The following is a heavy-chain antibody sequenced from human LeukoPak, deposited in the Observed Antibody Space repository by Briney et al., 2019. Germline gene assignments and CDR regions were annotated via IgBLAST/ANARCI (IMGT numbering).Heavy chain of an antibody. CDR3: ARDPIRFLEWLPSGYMDV. CDR2: INPNSGGT. V-gene: IGHV1-2*02. Sequence: ASVKVSCKASGYTFTGYYMHWVRQAPGQGLEWMGWINPNSGGTNYAQKFQGRVTMTRDTFISTAYMELSRLRSDDTAVYYCARDPIRFLEWLPSGYMDVWGKGTTVTVSS. D-gene: IGHD3-3*01. J-gene: IGHJ6*03. CDR1: GYTFTGYY.